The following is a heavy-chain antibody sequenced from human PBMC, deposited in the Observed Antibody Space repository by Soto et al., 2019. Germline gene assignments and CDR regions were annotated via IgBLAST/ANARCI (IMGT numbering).Heavy chain of an antibody. V-gene: IGHV1-46*01. D-gene: IGHD2-2*01. Sequence: QVQLVQSGAEVKKPGASVKVSCKSSGYTFTSYYMHWVRQAPGQGLAWLGIINPSGGSTSYAQKFQGRVTMTRDTSTSTVYMELSSLRAEDTAVYYCARGLGSNPYYYYGMDVWGQGTTVTVSS. J-gene: IGHJ6*02. CDR2: INPSGGST. CDR1: GYTFTSYY. CDR3: ARGLGSNPYYYYGMDV.